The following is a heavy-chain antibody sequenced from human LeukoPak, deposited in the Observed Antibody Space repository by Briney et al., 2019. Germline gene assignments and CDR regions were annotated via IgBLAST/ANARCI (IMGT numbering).Heavy chain of an antibody. V-gene: IGHV3-30-3*01. J-gene: IGHJ4*02. D-gene: IGHD3-16*01. CDR3: ARDLRLGIPGGVFDY. CDR1: GFTFSSYA. CDR2: ISYDGSNK. Sequence: GGSLRLSCAASGFTFSSYAMHWVRQAPGKGLEWVAVISYDGSNKYYADSVKGRFTISRDNSKNTLYLQMNSLRAEDTAVYYCARDLRLGIPGGVFDYWGQGTLVTVSS.